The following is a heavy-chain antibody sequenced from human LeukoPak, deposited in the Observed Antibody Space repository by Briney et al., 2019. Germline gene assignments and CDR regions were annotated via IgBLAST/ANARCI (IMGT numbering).Heavy chain of an antibody. D-gene: IGHD2-2*01. Sequence: PGGSLRLSCAASGFIFSSYAMTWVRQAPGKGLEWVSGISGSGGNTYYADSLKGRFTISRDNSQNTLYLQMNSLRADDTAVYYCAKCIVVVPAVLRGFDPWGQGTLVTVSS. J-gene: IGHJ5*02. V-gene: IGHV3-23*01. CDR3: AKCIVVVPAVLRGFDP. CDR2: ISGSGGNT. CDR1: GFIFSSYA.